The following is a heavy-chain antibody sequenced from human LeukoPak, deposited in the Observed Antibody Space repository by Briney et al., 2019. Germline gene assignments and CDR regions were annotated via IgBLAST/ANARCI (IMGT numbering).Heavy chain of an antibody. D-gene: IGHD1-1*01. CDR2: IKEDGSEK. CDR1: GFIFSTYS. CDR3: VGGGGTFVY. Sequence: GGSLRLSCGASGFIFSTYSMTWVRRAPGKGLEWVANIKEDGSEKYYVDSLKGRFTISRDNAKNSLYLQMNSLRAEDTAVYYCVGGGGTFVYWGQGTLVTVSS. J-gene: IGHJ4*02. V-gene: IGHV3-7*05.